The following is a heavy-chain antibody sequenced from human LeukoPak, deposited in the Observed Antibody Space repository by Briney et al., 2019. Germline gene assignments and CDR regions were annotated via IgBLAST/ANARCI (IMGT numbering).Heavy chain of an antibody. V-gene: IGHV3-33*01. CDR3: ATGGAVAGRFAY. CDR1: GFTFSSYG. D-gene: IGHD6-19*01. Sequence: PGGSLRLSCAASGFTFSSYGMHWVRQAPGKGLEWVAVIWYDGSNKYYADSVKGRFTISRDNSKNTLYLQMNSLRAEDTAVYYCATGGAVAGRFAYWGQGTLVTVSS. J-gene: IGHJ4*02. CDR2: IWYDGSNK.